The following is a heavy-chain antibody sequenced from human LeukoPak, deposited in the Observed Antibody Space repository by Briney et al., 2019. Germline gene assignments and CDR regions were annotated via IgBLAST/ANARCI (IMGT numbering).Heavy chain of an antibody. D-gene: IGHD1-20*01. V-gene: IGHV3-23*01. J-gene: IGHJ5*02. CDR1: GFTFSSYA. CDR3: ARAGGNWHDVKWFDP. Sequence: GGSLRLSCAASGFTFSSYAMSWVRQAPGKGLEWVSAISGSGGSTYYADSVKGRFTISRDNSKNTLYLQMNSLRAEDTAVYYCARAGGNWHDVKWFDPWGQGTLVTVSS. CDR2: ISGSGGST.